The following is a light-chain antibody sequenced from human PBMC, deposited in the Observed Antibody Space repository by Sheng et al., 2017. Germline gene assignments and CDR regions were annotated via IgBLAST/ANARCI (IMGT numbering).Light chain of an antibody. J-gene: IGKJ1*01. CDR3: QQYGSSPL. CDR2: SAS. V-gene: IGKV3-20*01. Sequence: EIVLTQSPGTLSLSPGERATLSCRASQSVSSNFFAWYQQKPGQAPRLLIYSASSRATDIPDRFTGSGSGTDFTLTINRLEPEDFAVYYCQQYGSSPLFGQGTERWKS. CDR1: QSVSSNF.